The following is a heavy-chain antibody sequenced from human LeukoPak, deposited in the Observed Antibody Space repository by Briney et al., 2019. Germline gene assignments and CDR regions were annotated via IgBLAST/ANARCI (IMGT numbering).Heavy chain of an antibody. CDR3: ARGPDFWGSFDY. J-gene: IGHJ4*02. D-gene: IGHD3-3*01. CDR1: GGSISSYY. Sequence: SETLSLTCTVSGGSISSYYWSWIRQPPGKGLEWIGYIYYSGSTNYNPSLKSRVTISVDTSKNQFSLKLSSVTAADTAVYYCARGPDFWGSFDYWGQGTLVTVSS. V-gene: IGHV4-59*12. CDR2: IYYSGST.